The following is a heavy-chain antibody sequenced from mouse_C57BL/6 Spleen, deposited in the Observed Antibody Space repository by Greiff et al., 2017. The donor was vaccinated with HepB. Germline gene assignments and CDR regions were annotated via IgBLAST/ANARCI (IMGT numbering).Heavy chain of an antibody. V-gene: IGHV1-74*01. CDR3: AIEGTTVVANDY. CDR2: IHPSDSDT. CDR1: GYTFTSYW. Sequence: QVQLKQPGAELVKPGASVKVSCKASGYTFTSYWMHWVKQRPGQGLEWIGRIHPSDSDTNYNQKFKGKATLTVDKSSSTAYMQLSSLTSEDSAVYYCAIEGTTVVANDYWGQGTTLTVSS. D-gene: IGHD1-1*01. J-gene: IGHJ2*01.